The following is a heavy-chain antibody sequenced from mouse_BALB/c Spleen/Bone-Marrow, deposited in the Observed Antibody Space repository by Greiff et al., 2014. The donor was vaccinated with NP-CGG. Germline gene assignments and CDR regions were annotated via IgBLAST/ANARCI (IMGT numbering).Heavy chain of an antibody. CDR2: IFPSETYT. V-gene: IGHV1-69*02. CDR1: GYTFTSYW. Sequence: QVQLQQSGAELVRPGASVKLSCKASGYTFTSYWINWVKQRPGHGLEWIGNIFPSETYTNYNQKFKDKATLTVDKSSSTAYMQLSSPTSEDSAVYYCTRDNWDYWGQGTTLTVSS. J-gene: IGHJ2*01. D-gene: IGHD4-1*01. CDR3: TRDNWDY.